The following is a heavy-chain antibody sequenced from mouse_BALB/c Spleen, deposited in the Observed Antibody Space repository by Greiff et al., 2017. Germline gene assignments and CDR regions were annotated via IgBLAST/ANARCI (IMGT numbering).Heavy chain of an antibody. CDR2: IRLKSNNYAT. CDR3: TRLTGTPYFDY. CDR1: GFTFSNYW. V-gene: IGHV6-6*02. Sequence: EVKLEESGGGLVQPGGSMKLSCVASGFTFSNYWMNWVRQSPEKGLEWVAEIRLKSNNYATHYAESVKGRFTISRDDSKSSVYLQMNNLRAEDTGIYYCTRLTGTPYFDYWGQGTTLTVSS. J-gene: IGHJ2*01. D-gene: IGHD4-1*01.